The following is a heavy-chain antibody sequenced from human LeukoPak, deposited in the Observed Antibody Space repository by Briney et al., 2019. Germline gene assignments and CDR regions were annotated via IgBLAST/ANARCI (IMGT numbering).Heavy chain of an antibody. CDR1: GFTLSSYG. J-gene: IGHJ4*02. CDR3: AKGVGGIVGATVDY. Sequence: GRSLRLSCAASGFTLSSYGMHWVRQAPAKGLEWVAVISFDGSNKFHADSVKGRFTISRDNSKNTLYLQMNSLRAEDTAVYYCAKGVGGIVGATVDYWGQGTLVTVSS. CDR2: ISFDGSNK. D-gene: IGHD1-26*01. V-gene: IGHV3-30*18.